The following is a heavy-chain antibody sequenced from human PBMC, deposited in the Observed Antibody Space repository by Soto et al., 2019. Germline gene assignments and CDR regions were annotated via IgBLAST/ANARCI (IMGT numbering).Heavy chain of an antibody. Sequence: SETLSLTCTVSGDSISSADYYWSWIRQTPGKGLEWIGHIFYSGTTYHNPSLRSRITIAVDTSKNQFSLKLNSVAAADTAFYYCATTRGLAVGGSFDYWGQGMLVTVSS. CDR2: IFYSGTT. CDR3: ATTRGLAVGGSFDY. J-gene: IGHJ4*02. V-gene: IGHV4-30-4*01. CDR1: GDSISSADYY. D-gene: IGHD3-10*01.